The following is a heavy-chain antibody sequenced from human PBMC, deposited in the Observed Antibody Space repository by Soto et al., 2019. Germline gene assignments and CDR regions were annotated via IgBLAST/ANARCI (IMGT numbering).Heavy chain of an antibody. J-gene: IGHJ6*02. CDR1: GFTFSSYA. Sequence: GGSLRLSCAASGFTFSSYAMSWVRQAPGKGLEWVSAISGSGGSTYYADSVKGRFTISRDNSKNTLYLQMNSLRAEDTAVYYCAKAEGYCSGGSCSPDSYYYYGMDVWGQGTTVTVSS. CDR3: AKAEGYCSGGSCSPDSYYYYGMDV. V-gene: IGHV3-23*01. CDR2: ISGSGGST. D-gene: IGHD2-15*01.